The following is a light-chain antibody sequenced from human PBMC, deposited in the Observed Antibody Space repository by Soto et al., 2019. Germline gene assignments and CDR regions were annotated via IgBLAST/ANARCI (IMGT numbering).Light chain of an antibody. CDR1: QDVSSW. J-gene: IGKJ5*01. CDR3: QQAYSFPPI. CDR2: AAS. V-gene: IGKV1D-12*01. Sequence: DIQMTQSPSSVSASVGDRVTITCRSSQDVSSWLAWYQQKAGKAPKFLIYAASSLQSGVPSRFSASGSGTDFTLTIDSLQPEDFATYYCQQAYSFPPIFGQGTRLE.